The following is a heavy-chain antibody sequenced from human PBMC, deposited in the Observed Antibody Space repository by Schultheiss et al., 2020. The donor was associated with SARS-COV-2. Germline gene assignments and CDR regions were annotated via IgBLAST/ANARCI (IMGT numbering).Heavy chain of an antibody. D-gene: IGHD4-17*01. J-gene: IGHJ6*02. V-gene: IGHV1-69*13. CDR1: GGTFSSYA. CDR3: ASDPATAKSKSYGMDV. Sequence: SVKVSCKASGGTFSSYAISWVRQAPGQGLEWMGGIIPIFGTANYAQKFQGRVTITADESTSTAYMELSSLRSEDTAVYYCASDPATAKSKSYGMDVWGQGTTVTVSS. CDR2: IIPIFGTA.